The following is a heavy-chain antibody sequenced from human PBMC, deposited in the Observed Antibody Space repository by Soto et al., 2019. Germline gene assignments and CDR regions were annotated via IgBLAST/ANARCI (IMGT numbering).Heavy chain of an antibody. Sequence: EVQLVESGGGLVKPGGSLRVSCAASGFTFSNYTMNWVRQAPGKGLEWVSAISSSSTYIYYADSVKGRFTISRDNARQPLYLQLNSLGAEDTAVYYCARANYDFLSGYSNYYGMDVWGQGTTVTVSS. CDR3: ARANYDFLSGYSNYYGMDV. D-gene: IGHD3-3*01. CDR1: GFTFSNYT. V-gene: IGHV3-21*01. CDR2: ISSSSTYI. J-gene: IGHJ6*02.